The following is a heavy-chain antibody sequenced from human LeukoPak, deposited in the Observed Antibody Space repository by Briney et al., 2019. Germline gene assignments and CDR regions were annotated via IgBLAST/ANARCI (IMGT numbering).Heavy chain of an antibody. CDR1: GYTFTGYY. Sequence: ASVKVSCKASGYTFTGYYMHWVRQAPGQGLEWMGWINPNSGGTNYAQKFQGRVTMTRDTSTSTAYMELRSLRSDDTAVYYCARGIGYYDSSGYNPYYFDYWGQGTLVTVSS. CDR2: INPNSGGT. D-gene: IGHD3-22*01. V-gene: IGHV1-2*02. CDR3: ARGIGYYDSSGYNPYYFDY. J-gene: IGHJ4*02.